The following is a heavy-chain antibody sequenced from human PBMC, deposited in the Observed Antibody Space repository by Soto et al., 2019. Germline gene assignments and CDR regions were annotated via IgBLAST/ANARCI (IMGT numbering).Heavy chain of an antibody. CDR2: IYYSAST. J-gene: IGHJ5*02. CDR3: ARATKGLRDHNWFDP. Sequence: SETLSLTCTVSGGSISSYYWSWIRQPPGKGLEWIGYIYYSASTNYNPSLKSRVTISVDTSKNQFSLKLSSVTAADTAVYYCARATKGLRDHNWFDPWGQGTLVTVSS. V-gene: IGHV4-59*01. CDR1: GGSISSYY.